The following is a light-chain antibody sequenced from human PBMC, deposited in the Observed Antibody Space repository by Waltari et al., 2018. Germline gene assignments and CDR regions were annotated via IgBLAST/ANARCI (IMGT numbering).Light chain of an antibody. CDR1: NLGHQY. CDR2: YDS. J-gene: IGLJ2*01. Sequence: SYELTQPPSVSVSPGQPASITRSGDNLGHQYASWSQQKPGQSPVLVIYYDSKLPSGIPERFSGSNSGNTATLTISGTQAMDEADYYCQAWDTTTVVFGGGTKVTVL. CDR3: QAWDTTTVV. V-gene: IGLV3-1*01.